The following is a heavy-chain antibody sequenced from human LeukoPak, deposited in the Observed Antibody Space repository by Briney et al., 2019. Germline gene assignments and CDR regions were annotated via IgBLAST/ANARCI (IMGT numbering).Heavy chain of an antibody. J-gene: IGHJ4*02. Sequence: GGSLMLSCAASGFTFSSYSMNWVRQAPGKGLEWVSSISSSSSYIYYADSVKGRFTISRDNAKNSLYLQMNSLRVEDTAFYYCAKDNRRHYTSGPNPDSLHWGQGALVTVSS. CDR1: GFTFSSYS. CDR2: ISSSSSYI. V-gene: IGHV3-21*04. D-gene: IGHD6-19*01. CDR3: AKDNRRHYTSGPNPDSLH.